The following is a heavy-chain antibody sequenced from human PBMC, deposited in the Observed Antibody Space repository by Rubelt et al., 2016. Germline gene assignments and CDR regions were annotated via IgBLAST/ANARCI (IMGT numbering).Heavy chain of an antibody. D-gene: IGHD1-1*01. V-gene: IGHV3-9*01. CDR1: GFPFEDCV. CDR2: ISWNSAML. CDR3: ARAHHDARAFDI. J-gene: IGHJ3*02. Sequence: PGRSLRLSCASSGFPFEDCVMHWVRQVPGKGLEWVSGISWNSAMLQYADSVKGRFTISRDNAKNSLHLQMSSLRAEDTALYYCARAHHDARAFDIWGQGTMVTVSS.